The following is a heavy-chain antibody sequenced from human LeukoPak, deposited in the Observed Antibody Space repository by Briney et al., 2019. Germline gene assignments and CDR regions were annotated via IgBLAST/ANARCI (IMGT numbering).Heavy chain of an antibody. CDR3: ARAYYDSLTGYPWYFDL. Sequence: PSETLSLTCTVSGGSISSSSCYWGWSRQPPGKGLAWIGSIYYSGSTYYNPSLKSRVTISVDTSKNQFSLKLSSVTAADTAVYYCARAYYDSLTGYPWYFDLWGRGTLVTVSS. J-gene: IGHJ2*01. V-gene: IGHV4-39*07. D-gene: IGHD3-9*01. CDR1: GGSISSSSCY. CDR2: IYYSGST.